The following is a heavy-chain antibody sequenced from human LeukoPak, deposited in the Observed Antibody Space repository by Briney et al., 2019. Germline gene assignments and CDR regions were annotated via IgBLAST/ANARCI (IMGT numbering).Heavy chain of an antibody. J-gene: IGHJ4*02. CDR1: GFTFSSYG. CDR2: ISYDGSNK. Sequence: PGRSLRLSCAASGFTFSSYGMHWVRQAPGKGLEWVAVISYDGSNKYYADSVKGRITISRDNSKNTLYLQMNSLRAEDTAVYYCATVVPAARPDYWGQGTLVTVSS. V-gene: IGHV3-30*03. CDR3: ATVVPAARPDY. D-gene: IGHD2-2*01.